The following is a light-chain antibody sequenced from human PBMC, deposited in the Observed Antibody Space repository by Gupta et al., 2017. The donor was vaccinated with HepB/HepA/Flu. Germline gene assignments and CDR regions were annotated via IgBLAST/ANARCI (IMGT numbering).Light chain of an antibody. CDR2: NTN. Sequence: QTVVTQEPSFSVSPGGTVTLTCGLSSGSVSTNYYPSWYQQTPGQAPRTLIYNTNARSSGVPDRFSGSVLGNKAALTSTGAQADDESDYYCVLFLGSGIWVFGGGTKLTVL. CDR3: VLFLGSGIWV. J-gene: IGLJ3*02. CDR1: SGSVSTNYY. V-gene: IGLV8-61*01.